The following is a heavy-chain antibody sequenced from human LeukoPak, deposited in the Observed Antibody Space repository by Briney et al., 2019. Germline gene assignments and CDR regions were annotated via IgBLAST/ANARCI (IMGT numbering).Heavy chain of an antibody. Sequence: SETLSLTCTVSGGSISSYYWSWIRQPPGKGLEWIGYIYYSGSTNYNPSLKSRVTISVDTSKNQFSLKLSSVTAADTAVYYCARDHRIVGAADYWGQGTLVTVSS. CDR3: ARDHRIVGAADY. CDR2: IYYSGST. V-gene: IGHV4-59*01. D-gene: IGHD1-26*01. J-gene: IGHJ4*02. CDR1: GGSISSYY.